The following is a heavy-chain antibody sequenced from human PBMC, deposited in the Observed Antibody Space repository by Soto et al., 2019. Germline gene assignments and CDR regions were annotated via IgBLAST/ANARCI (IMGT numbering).Heavy chain of an antibody. Sequence: GGSLRLSCAASGFTFSSYAMSWVRQAPGKGLEWVSAISGSGGSTYYADSVKGRFAISRDNSKNTPYLQMNSLRAEDTAVYYCAKSFPAEWYSSSWYEIYFDYWGQGTLVTVSS. D-gene: IGHD6-13*01. J-gene: IGHJ4*02. CDR1: GFTFSSYA. CDR2: ISGSGGST. CDR3: AKSFPAEWYSSSWYEIYFDY. V-gene: IGHV3-23*01.